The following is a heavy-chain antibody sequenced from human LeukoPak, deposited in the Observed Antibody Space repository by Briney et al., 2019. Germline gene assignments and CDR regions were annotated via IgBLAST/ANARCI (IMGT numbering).Heavy chain of an antibody. Sequence: GGSLRLSCAASGFSFSSYGMHWVRQAPGKGLQWLAVIWYSGSNEYYADSVKGRFTISRDNSKNTLYLQMNSLRAEDTAVYYCARDRGVGATVVWYFDLWGRGTLVTVSS. V-gene: IGHV3-33*01. CDR2: IWYSGSNE. J-gene: IGHJ2*01. CDR1: GFSFSSYG. D-gene: IGHD1-26*01. CDR3: ARDRGVGATVVWYFDL.